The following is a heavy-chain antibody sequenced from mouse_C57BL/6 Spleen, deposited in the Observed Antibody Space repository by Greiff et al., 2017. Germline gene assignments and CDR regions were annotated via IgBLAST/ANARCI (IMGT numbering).Heavy chain of an antibody. CDR2: IYPRDGST. CDR1: GYTFTDHT. D-gene: IGHD2-4*01. J-gene: IGHJ1*03. Sequence: VQLQQSDAELVKPGASVKISCKVSGYTFTDHTIHWMKQRPEQGLEWIGYIYPRDGSTKYNEKFKGKATLTADKSSSTAYMQLNSLTSEDSAVYFCARSGSIYYDYDGDWYFDVWGTGTTVTVSS. V-gene: IGHV1-78*01. CDR3: ARSGSIYYDYDGDWYFDV.